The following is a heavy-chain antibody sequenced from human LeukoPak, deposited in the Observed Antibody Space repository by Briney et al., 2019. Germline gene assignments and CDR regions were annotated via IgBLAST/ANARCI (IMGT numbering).Heavy chain of an antibody. CDR3: ARSGGYSYGPYFDY. CDR2: IYHSGST. J-gene: IGHJ4*02. CDR1: GYSISSGCY. V-gene: IGHV4-38-2*02. Sequence: SETLSLTCTVSGYSISSGCYWGWIRQPPGKGLEWFGSIYHSGSTYYNPSLKSRVTISVDTSKNQFSLKLSSVTAADTAVYYCARSGGYSYGPYFDYWGQGTLVTVSS. D-gene: IGHD5-18*01.